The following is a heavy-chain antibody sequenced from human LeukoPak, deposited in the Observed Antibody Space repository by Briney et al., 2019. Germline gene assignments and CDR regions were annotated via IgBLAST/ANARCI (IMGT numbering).Heavy chain of an antibody. CDR2: ISAYNGNT. V-gene: IGHV1-18*01. D-gene: IGHD6-13*01. CDR3: ARGSSSSWYEGKFDY. Sequence: GASVKVSCKASGYTFTSYGISWVRQAPGQGLEWMGWISAYNGNTNYAQKLQGRVTMTTDTSTGTAYMELRSLRSDDTAVYYCARGSSSSWYEGKFDYWGQGTLVTVSS. J-gene: IGHJ4*02. CDR1: GYTFTSYG.